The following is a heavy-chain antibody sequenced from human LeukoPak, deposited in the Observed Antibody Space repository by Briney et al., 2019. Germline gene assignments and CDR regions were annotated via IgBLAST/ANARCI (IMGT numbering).Heavy chain of an antibody. J-gene: IGHJ4*02. CDR2: INPNGGGT. CDR1: GYTFTAYY. Sequence: GAAVNVSCKASGYTFTAYYLHWVRQAPGQGLEWMGWINPNGGGTNYAQKFQGRVTMIRDTSISTVYMELSRLRSDDTAMYYCARGDIYWDYWGQGTQVSVSS. V-gene: IGHV1-2*02. D-gene: IGHD2-21*02. CDR3: ARGDIYWDY.